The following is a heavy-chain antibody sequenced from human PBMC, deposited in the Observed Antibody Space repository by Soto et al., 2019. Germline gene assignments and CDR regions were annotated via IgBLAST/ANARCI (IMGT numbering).Heavy chain of an antibody. Sequence: GESLKSACNTSGYSFTSHWIAWVRQMPGKGLEWMGIIYPSDSDIRYRPSFQGQVTISVDKSISTAYLQWSSLKASDTATYYCARQDYSNYRGGMDVWGQGTTVTVSS. CDR1: GYSFTSHW. D-gene: IGHD2-2*01. CDR2: IYPSDSDI. J-gene: IGHJ6*02. CDR3: ARQDYSNYRGGMDV. V-gene: IGHV5-51*01.